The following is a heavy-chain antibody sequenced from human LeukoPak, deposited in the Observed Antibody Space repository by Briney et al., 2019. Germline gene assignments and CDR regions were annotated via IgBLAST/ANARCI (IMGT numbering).Heavy chain of an antibody. J-gene: IGHJ4*02. Sequence: SETLSLTXAVYGGSFCGYYWSWIRQAPGKGLEWIGEINHSGSTNYNPSLKSRVTISVDTSKNQFSLKLSSVTAADTAVYYCARGEALAYYDYVWGSYRTVSFFDYWGQGTLVTVSS. D-gene: IGHD3-16*02. V-gene: IGHV4-34*01. CDR3: ARGEALAYYDYVWGSYRTVSFFDY. CDR2: INHSGST. CDR1: GGSFCGYY.